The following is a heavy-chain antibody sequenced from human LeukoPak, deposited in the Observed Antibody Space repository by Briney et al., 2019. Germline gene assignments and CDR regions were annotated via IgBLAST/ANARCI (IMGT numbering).Heavy chain of an antibody. CDR1: GFTFSSYA. CDR3: AKMSTTSCYTCDYYYYMDV. Sequence: GGSLRLSCAASGFTFSSYAMSWVRQAPGKGLEWVSAISGSGGSTYYADSVKGRFTISRDNSKNTLYLQMNSLRAEDTAVYYCAKMSTTSCYTCDYYYYMDVWGKGTTVTLSS. V-gene: IGHV3-23*01. D-gene: IGHD2-2*02. CDR2: ISGSGGST. J-gene: IGHJ6*03.